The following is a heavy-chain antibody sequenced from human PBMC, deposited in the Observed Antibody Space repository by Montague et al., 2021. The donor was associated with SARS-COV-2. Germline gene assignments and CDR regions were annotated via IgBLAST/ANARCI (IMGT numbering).Heavy chain of an antibody. D-gene: IGHD3-3*01. Sequence: SLRLSCAASGFTFSSYSMNWVRQAPGKGLEWVSSISSSSSYIYYADSVKGRFAISRGNAKNSLYLQMNSLRAEDTAIYYCAKSRPHTNEFGSALDIWGQGTMVTVSS. CDR1: GFTFSSYS. V-gene: IGHV3-21*04. CDR2: ISSSSSYI. CDR3: AKSRPHTNEFGSALDI. J-gene: IGHJ3*02.